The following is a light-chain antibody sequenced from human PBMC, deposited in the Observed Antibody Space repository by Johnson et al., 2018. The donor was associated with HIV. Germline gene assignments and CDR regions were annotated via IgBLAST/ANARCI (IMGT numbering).Light chain of an antibody. V-gene: IGLV1-51*02. Sequence: QSVLTQPPSMSAAPGQKVTISCSGSSSNIGNNYVSWYQQLPGTAPKLLIYENNKRPSGIPDRFSGSKSGTSATLGITGLQTGDEADYYCGTWDSSLIADFVFGTGTEVTVL. CDR3: GTWDSSLIADFV. CDR2: ENN. CDR1: SSNIGNNY. J-gene: IGLJ1*01.